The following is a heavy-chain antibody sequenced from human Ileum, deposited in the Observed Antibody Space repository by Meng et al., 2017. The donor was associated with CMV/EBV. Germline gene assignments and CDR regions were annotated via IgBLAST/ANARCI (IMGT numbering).Heavy chain of an antibody. Sequence: GGSLRLSCGASGISFSNYAMHWVRQGPGRGLEWLAVISLDGSRKHYAESVEGRIIISKDNSKNTLYLQMNSLRAEDTALYYCARGGRGNYYYYYGMDVWGQGTTVTVSS. D-gene: IGHD3-16*01. CDR1: GISFSNYA. CDR3: ARGGRGNYYYYYGMDV. CDR2: ISLDGSRK. V-gene: IGHV3-30-3*01. J-gene: IGHJ6*02.